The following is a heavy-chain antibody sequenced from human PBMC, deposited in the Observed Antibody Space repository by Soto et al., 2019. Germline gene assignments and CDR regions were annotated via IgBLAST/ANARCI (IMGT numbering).Heavy chain of an antibody. CDR1: GFAFYGFA. CDR2: ISSNGGSI. V-gene: IGHV3-64D*06. J-gene: IGHJ4*02. D-gene: IGHD3-10*01. Sequence: GSLRLSCSASGFAFYGFAMHWVRQAPGKGLEYVAAISSNGGSIYYVDSVKGRFTISRDNSKSTLYLQMSSLRPEDTAVYYCVKGYGSGTYYVEYFDYWGQGTLVTVSS. CDR3: VKGYGSGTYYVEYFDY.